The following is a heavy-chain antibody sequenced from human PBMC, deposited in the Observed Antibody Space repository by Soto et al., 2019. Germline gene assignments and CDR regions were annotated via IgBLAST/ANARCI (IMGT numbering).Heavy chain of an antibody. D-gene: IGHD6-13*01. CDR1: GGSISSSNW. Sequence: SETLSLTCAVSGGSISSSNWWSWVRQPPGKGLEWIGEIYHSGSTNYNPSLKSRVTISVDKSKNQFSLKLSSVTAADTAVYYCARDSAAGTDYGMDVWGQGTTVTVSS. CDR2: IYHSGST. J-gene: IGHJ6*02. V-gene: IGHV4-4*02. CDR3: ARDSAAGTDYGMDV.